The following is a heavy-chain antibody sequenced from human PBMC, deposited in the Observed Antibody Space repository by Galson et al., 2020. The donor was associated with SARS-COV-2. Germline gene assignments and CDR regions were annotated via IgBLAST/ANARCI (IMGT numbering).Heavy chain of an antibody. D-gene: IGHD6-19*01. Sequence: SGPTLVKPTQTLTLTCTFSGFSLRTTGMRVSWLRQPPGKALEWLARIDWDDDKFYRTSLKTRLTISKDTSKNQVLLRMTNMDPVDTATYYCAHSSRGGGSFENWGQGTLVTVSS. CDR2: IDWDDDK. CDR3: AHSSRGGGSFEN. V-gene: IGHV2-70*04. J-gene: IGHJ4*02. CDR1: GFSLRTTGMR.